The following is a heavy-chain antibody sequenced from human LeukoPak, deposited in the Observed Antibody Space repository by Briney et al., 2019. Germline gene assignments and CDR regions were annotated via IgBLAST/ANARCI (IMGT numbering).Heavy chain of an antibody. Sequence: ASVKVSCKASGYTFTGYYMHWVRQAPGQGLEWMGWINPNSGGTNYAQKFQGRVTMTTDTSTSTAYMELRSLTSDDTAVYYCAREDHYYDSSGHYYVNAFDIWGQGTMVTVSS. CDR1: GYTFTGYY. CDR3: AREDHYYDSSGHYYVNAFDI. V-gene: IGHV1-2*02. J-gene: IGHJ3*02. CDR2: INPNSGGT. D-gene: IGHD3-22*01.